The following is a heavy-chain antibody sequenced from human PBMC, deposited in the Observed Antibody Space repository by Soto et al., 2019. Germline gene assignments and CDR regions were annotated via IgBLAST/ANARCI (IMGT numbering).Heavy chain of an antibody. V-gene: IGHV3-23*01. J-gene: IGHJ4*02. CDR1: GFTFSSYA. D-gene: IGHD3-3*01. CDR2: ISGSGGST. CDR3: AKDLSPYFWSEWVHDY. Sequence: EVQLLESGGGLVQPGGSLRLSCAASGFTFSSYAMSWFRQAPGKGLEWVSAISGSGGSTYYADSVKGRFTISRDNSKNTRYLQMNSLRAEDTAVYYCAKDLSPYFWSEWVHDYWGQGTLVTVSS.